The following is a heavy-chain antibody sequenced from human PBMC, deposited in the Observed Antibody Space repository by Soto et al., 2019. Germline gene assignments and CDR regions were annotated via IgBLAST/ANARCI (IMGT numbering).Heavy chain of an antibody. D-gene: IGHD3-3*01. CDR3: ATPGSGYPPYYYYGMDV. Sequence: ASVKVSCKASGYTFTSYAMHWVRQASGQRLEWMGWINAGNGNTKYSQKFQGRVTITRDTSASTAYMELSSLRSEDTAVYYCATPGSGYPPYYYYGMDVWGQGTTVTVSS. CDR2: INAGNGNT. CDR1: GYTFTSYA. V-gene: IGHV1-3*01. J-gene: IGHJ6*02.